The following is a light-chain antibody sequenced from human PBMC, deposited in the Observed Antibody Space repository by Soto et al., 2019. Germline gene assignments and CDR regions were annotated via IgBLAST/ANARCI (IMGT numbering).Light chain of an antibody. CDR2: DVS. CDR3: SSYTSTNSWV. J-gene: IGLJ3*02. CDR1: SSDVGGYNN. V-gene: IGLV2-14*01. Sequence: QSALTQSASVSGSPGQSITISCTGTSSDVGGYNNVSWYQQHPGKAPKLIIYDVSNRPSGVSTRFSGSKSGNTASLTISGLQAEDEADYSCSSYTSTNSWVFGGGTKVTVL.